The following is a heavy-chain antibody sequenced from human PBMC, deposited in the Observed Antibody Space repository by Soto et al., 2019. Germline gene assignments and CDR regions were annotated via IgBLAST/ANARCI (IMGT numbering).Heavy chain of an antibody. CDR1: GYTFTDYY. CDR2: INPNSGAT. D-gene: IGHD6-13*01. Sequence: ASVKVSCKTSGYTFTDYYVHWVRQAPGQGLEWMGWINPNSGATNYAQKFQGWVTMTRDTSISTAYMELSSLRSEDTAVYYCATSGQLVHWFDPWGQGTLVTVSS. V-gene: IGHV1-2*04. J-gene: IGHJ5*02. CDR3: ATSGQLVHWFDP.